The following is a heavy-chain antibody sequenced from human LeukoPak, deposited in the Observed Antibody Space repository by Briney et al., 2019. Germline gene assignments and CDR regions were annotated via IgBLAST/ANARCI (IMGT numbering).Heavy chain of an antibody. CDR2: INHSGST. Sequence: SETLSLTCAVYGGSFSGYYWSWIRQPPGKGLEWIGEINHSGSTNYNPSLKSRVTISVDTSKNQFSLKLSSVTAADTAVYYCARGLAAAGIVDYWGQGTLVTVSS. D-gene: IGHD6-13*01. CDR1: GGSFSGYY. CDR3: ARGLAAAGIVDY. J-gene: IGHJ4*02. V-gene: IGHV4-34*01.